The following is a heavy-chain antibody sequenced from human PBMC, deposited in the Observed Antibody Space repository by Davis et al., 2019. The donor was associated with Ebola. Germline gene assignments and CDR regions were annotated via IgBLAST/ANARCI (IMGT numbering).Heavy chain of an antibody. J-gene: IGHJ4*02. D-gene: IGHD5-18*01. CDR1: GGSFSGYY. Sequence: SETLSLTCAVSGGSFSGYYWRWIRQPPGKGLEWIGEINYSGSTNYNPSLKSRVTISVDTSKNQFSLKLNSVTAADRAVYYCARQPGYSYGFVDYWDQGTLVTVSS. V-gene: IGHV4-34*01. CDR3: ARQPGYSYGFVDY. CDR2: INYSGST.